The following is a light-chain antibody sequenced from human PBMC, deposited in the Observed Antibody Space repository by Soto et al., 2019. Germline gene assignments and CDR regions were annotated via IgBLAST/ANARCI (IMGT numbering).Light chain of an antibody. CDR1: SGSVSTNYY. V-gene: IGLV8-61*01. J-gene: IGLJ3*02. Sequence: QTVVTQEPSFSVSPGRTVTLTCGLSSGSVSTNYYPSWCQQTPGQAPRTLIYNTNTRSFGVPDRFSGSILGNKAALTITGAQADDEGDYYCVLYMGSGISVFGGGTKLTVL. CDR3: VLYMGSGISV. CDR2: NTN.